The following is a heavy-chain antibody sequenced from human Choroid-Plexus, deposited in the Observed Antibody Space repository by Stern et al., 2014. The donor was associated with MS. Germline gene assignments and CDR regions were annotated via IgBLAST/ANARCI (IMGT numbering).Heavy chain of an antibody. D-gene: IGHD3-22*01. CDR2: IYYSGSP. CDR1: GGSISSGGYY. J-gene: IGHJ4*02. CDR3: ARGPPDYYDSSGYYPY. Sequence: QVQLVESGPGLVKPSQTLSLTCTVSGGSISSGGYYWSWIRQHPGKGLEXIGYIYYSGSPSYNPSLKSRVSISVDTSKNQFSLKLSSVTAADTAVYYCARGPPDYYDSSGYYPYWGQGTLVTVSS. V-gene: IGHV4-31*03.